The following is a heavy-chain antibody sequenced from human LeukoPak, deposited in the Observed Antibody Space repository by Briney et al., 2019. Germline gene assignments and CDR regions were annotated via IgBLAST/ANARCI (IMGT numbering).Heavy chain of an antibody. J-gene: IGHJ3*02. CDR3: ASLPSLYGMTDAFDI. V-gene: IGHV1-46*01. CDR2: INPSGDST. D-gene: IGHD3-3*01. CDR1: GYTFTSYY. Sequence: GASVKVSCKASGYTFTSYYMHWVRQAPGQGLEWMGIINPSGDSTSYAQKFQGRVTMTRDTSTSTVYMELSSLRSEDTAVYYCASLPSLYGMTDAFDIWGQGTMVTVSS.